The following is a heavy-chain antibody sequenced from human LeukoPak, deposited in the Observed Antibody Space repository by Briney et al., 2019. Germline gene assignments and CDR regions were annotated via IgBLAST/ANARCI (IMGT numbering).Heavy chain of an antibody. CDR2: IYYSGST. V-gene: IGHV4-61*01. CDR3: ARVGPTYGMDV. CDR1: GGSVSSGSYY. Sequence: PSETLSLTCTVSGGSVSSGSYYWSWIRQPPGKGLEWIGYIYYSGSTNYNPSLKSRVTISVDTSKNQFSLKLSSVTAADTAVYYCARVGPTYGMDVWGQGTTVTVSS. J-gene: IGHJ6*02.